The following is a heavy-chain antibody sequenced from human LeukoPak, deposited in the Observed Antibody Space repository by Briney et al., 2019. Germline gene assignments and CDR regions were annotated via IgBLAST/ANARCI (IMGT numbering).Heavy chain of an antibody. V-gene: IGHV1-8*01. Sequence: ASVKVSCKASGYTFTSYDINWVRQATGQGLEWMGWMNPNSGNTGYAQKFQGRVTMTRNTSISTAYMELSSLRSEDTAVYYCARVVELRFLEWLPPYYYYMDVWGKGTTVTVSS. J-gene: IGHJ6*03. D-gene: IGHD3-3*01. CDR1: GYTFTSYD. CDR3: ARVVELRFLEWLPPYYYYMDV. CDR2: MNPNSGNT.